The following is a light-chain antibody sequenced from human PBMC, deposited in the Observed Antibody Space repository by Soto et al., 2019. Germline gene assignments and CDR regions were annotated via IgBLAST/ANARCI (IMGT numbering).Light chain of an antibody. CDR1: SADIGAFNY. CDR2: DVS. J-gene: IGLJ2*01. V-gene: IGLV2-14*03. CDR3: SSYSTSSALV. Sequence: QSVLTQPASVSGSPGQSITISCAGTSADIGAFNYVSWYRHHPGKAPKLLIYDVSDRPSGVSTRFSASKSANTASLTISGLQADDEADYYCSSYSTSSALVFGGGTKLTVL.